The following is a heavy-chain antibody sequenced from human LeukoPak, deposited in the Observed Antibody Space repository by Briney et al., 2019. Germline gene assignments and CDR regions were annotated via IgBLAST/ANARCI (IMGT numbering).Heavy chain of an antibody. CDR2: FTASGGNT. CDR1: GFTFSSYT. J-gene: IGHJ4*02. Sequence: GGSLRLSCAASGFTFSSYTMSWVRQAPGKGLEWVSVFTASGGNTYYADSVKGRFTISRDNSKNTLDLQMNSLRAEDTAVYYCAKSQGSGYYNYFDYWGQGTLVTVPS. V-gene: IGHV3-23*01. CDR3: AKSQGSGYYNYFDY. D-gene: IGHD3-22*01.